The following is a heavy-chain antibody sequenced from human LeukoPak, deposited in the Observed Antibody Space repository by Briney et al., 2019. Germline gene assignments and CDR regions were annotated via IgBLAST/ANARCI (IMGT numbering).Heavy chain of an antibody. CDR3: ARVDGSGSYHPIDY. J-gene: IGHJ4*02. D-gene: IGHD3-10*01. Sequence: APMKVSCKGFGYTLHRYAKNLGRHAPGQRPEWMGWINTNTGNPTYAHGFTGVFVFSLDTSVSTEYLQISSLKAEDTAVDYCARVDGSGSYHPIDYWGQGTLVTVSS. CDR2: INTNTGNP. V-gene: IGHV7-4-1*02. CDR1: GYTLHRYA.